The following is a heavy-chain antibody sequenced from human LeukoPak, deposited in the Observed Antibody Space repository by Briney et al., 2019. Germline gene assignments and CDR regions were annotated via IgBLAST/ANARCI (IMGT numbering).Heavy chain of an antibody. J-gene: IGHJ5*02. CDR2: IYYRGST. V-gene: IGHV4-39*01. CDR1: GGSISSSPYY. Sequence: SETLPLTCTVSGGSISSSPYYWGWVRQPPGKGLEWIGTIYYRGSTYSNTSLNSRVTISLDTSKNQFSLRLRSVTAADTALYYCARHYLSDGILSTFDPWGQGTLVTVSS. D-gene: IGHD2-2*01. CDR3: ARHYLSDGILSTFDP.